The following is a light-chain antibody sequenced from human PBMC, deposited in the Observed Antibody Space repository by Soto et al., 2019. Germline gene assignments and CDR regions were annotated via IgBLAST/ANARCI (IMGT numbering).Light chain of an antibody. CDR1: QSISSY. Sequence: DIQMTQSPSSLSASVGDRVTITCRASQSISSYLNWYQQKPGKAPKLLIYAASSLQSGVPSRFSGSGSGTDFTHTISSLQPEDFATYYCQQSYSTPLTFGGGTKVEI. V-gene: IGKV1-39*01. CDR2: AAS. J-gene: IGKJ4*01. CDR3: QQSYSTPLT.